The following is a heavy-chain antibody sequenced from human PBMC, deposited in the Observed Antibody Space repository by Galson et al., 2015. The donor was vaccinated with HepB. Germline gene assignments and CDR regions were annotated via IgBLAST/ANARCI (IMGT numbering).Heavy chain of an antibody. J-gene: IGHJ4*02. CDR2: IPNDGSNR. Sequence: SLRLSCAISGFTFSTYGMHWVRQAPGKGLEWVAVIPNDGSNRFYQDSVKGRFTISRDNSKNTLYLQMNSLRPEDTAVYYCAKAVTSSGYSSHFDYWGQGTRVTVTA. CDR1: GFTFSTYG. V-gene: IGHV3-30*18. CDR3: AKAVTSSGYSSHFDY. D-gene: IGHD3-22*01.